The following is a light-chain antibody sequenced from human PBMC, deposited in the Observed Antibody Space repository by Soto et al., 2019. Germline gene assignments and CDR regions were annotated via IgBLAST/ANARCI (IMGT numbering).Light chain of an antibody. CDR1: QSVSSTY. V-gene: IGKV3-20*01. CDR3: QQYGSSPRT. J-gene: IGKJ1*01. CDR2: GAS. Sequence: EIVLTQSPGTLSLSPGERATLSCRASQSVSSTYLAWYQQKPGQAPRLLIYGASSRATGIPDRFSGSGSGTDFILIISRLEPEDFAVYYCQQYGSSPRTFGQGTKVELQ.